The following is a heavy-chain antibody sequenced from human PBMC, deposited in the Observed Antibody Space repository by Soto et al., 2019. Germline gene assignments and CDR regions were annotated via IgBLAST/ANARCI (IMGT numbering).Heavy chain of an antibody. V-gene: IGHV2-5*01. CDR3: ARTYSSSWASLDY. Sequence: YGPTLANPTPTLPLTCTFSGFSLITSGMGVGWMSHPPGKALEWLALIYWNDDKRYSPSLKTTLTITKDTSNKQVVLTMTNMAPVDTATYYCARTYSSSWASLDYWGQGTMVTVSS. CDR1: GFSLITSGMG. J-gene: IGHJ4*02. D-gene: IGHD6-13*01. CDR2: IYWNDDK.